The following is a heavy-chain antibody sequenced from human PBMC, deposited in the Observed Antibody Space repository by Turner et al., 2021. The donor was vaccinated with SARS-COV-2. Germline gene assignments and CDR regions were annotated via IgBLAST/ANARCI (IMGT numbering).Heavy chain of an antibody. CDR3: AREKPGFDSSGYYPDAFDI. D-gene: IGHD3-22*01. J-gene: IGHJ3*02. Sequence: EAQLVDSGGGLVKPGGSLRVSCAASGFPFSSYGMNWVRQAPGKGLEWVSSISSSSSYIYYADSLKGRFTISRNNAKNSVYLQMNSLRAEDTAVYYCAREKPGFDSSGYYPDAFDIWGQGTMVTVSS. CDR1: GFPFSSYG. CDR2: ISSSSSYI. V-gene: IGHV3-21*06.